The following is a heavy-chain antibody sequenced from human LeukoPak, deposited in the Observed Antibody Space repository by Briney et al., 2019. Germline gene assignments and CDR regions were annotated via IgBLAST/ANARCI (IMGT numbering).Heavy chain of an antibody. CDR3: ARADCSSTSCYFHY. Sequence: KPGGSLRLSCAASGFTFSSYSMNWVRQAPGKGLEWVSSISSSSSYIYYADSVKGRFTISRDNAKNSLYLQMNSLRAEDTAVYYCARADCSSTSCYFHYWGQGTLVTVSS. V-gene: IGHV3-21*01. J-gene: IGHJ4*02. CDR2: ISSSSSYI. CDR1: GFTFSSYS. D-gene: IGHD2-2*01.